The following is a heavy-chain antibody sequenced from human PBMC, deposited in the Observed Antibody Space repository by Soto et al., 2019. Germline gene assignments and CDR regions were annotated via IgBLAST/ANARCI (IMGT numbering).Heavy chain of an antibody. Sequence: SVKVSCKASGGTFSSYAISWVRQAPGQGLEWMGGIIPIFGTANYAQKFQGRVTITADESTSTAYMELSSLRSEDTAVYYCATPIVRQGPKIYYYDSSGYSFDYWGQGTLVTVSS. CDR2: IIPIFGTA. D-gene: IGHD3-22*01. V-gene: IGHV1-69*13. J-gene: IGHJ4*02. CDR1: GGTFSSYA. CDR3: ATPIVRQGPKIYYYDSSGYSFDY.